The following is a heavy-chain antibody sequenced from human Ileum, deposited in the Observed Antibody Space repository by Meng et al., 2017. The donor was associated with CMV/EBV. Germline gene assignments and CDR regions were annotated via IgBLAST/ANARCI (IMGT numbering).Heavy chain of an antibody. V-gene: IGHV1-69-2*01. J-gene: IGHJ5*02. CDR3: ATDPIVVVPAATGGFDP. CDR1: YTFPDYY. Sequence: YTFPDYYMPWVQQAPGKGLEWMGLVDPEDGETIYAEKFQGRVTITADTSTDTAYMELSSLRSEDTAVYYCATDPIVVVPAATGGFDPWGQGTLVTVSS. CDR2: VDPEDGET. D-gene: IGHD2-2*01.